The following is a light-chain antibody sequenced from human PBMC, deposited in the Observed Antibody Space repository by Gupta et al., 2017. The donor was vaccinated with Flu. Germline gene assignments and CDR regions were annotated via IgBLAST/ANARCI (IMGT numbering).Light chain of an antibody. J-gene: IGLJ3*02. V-gene: IGLV3-25*03. CDR1: ALATQY. Sequence: YELTQPPSVSVSPGATARITCSGEALATQYAYWYHQKSGQAPVRLIYKDTERPSVIPERFSGSSSGTTVTSTITGVQAEDEGDFYCQSMDSSGSYRVFGGGTRLTVL. CDR3: QSMDSSGSYRV. CDR2: KDT.